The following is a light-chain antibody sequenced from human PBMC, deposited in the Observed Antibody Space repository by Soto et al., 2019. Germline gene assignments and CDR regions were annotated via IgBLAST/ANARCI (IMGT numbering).Light chain of an antibody. Sequence: EIVLTQSPATLSLSPGGRATLSCRASQSVRSYLAWYQQKPGQAPRLLIYDASNRATGIPARFSGSGSGTDLTLTISSLEPEDFAVYYCQQRSNWPPLFTFGPGTKVDIK. CDR1: QSVRSY. J-gene: IGKJ3*01. V-gene: IGKV3-11*01. CDR3: QQRSNWPPLFT. CDR2: DAS.